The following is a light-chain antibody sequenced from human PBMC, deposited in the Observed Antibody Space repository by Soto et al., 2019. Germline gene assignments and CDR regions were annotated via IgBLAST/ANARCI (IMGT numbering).Light chain of an antibody. Sequence: EIVLTQSPATLSLSPGERATLSCRASQSVSSYLAWYQQKPGQAPRLLIYDASNRATGIPARFSGSGSGTAFTPTISSRQPEDFVVYYCQQRSNWPPWTFGQGTKVEIK. V-gene: IGKV3-11*01. CDR1: QSVSSY. CDR3: QQRSNWPPWT. CDR2: DAS. J-gene: IGKJ1*01.